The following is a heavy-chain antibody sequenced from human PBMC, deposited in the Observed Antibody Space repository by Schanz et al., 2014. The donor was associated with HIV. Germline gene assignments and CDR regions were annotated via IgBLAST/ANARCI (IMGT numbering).Heavy chain of an antibody. CDR1: GYSISRGGYY. CDR2: INHSGST. CDR3: ARDSTMDYFDY. Sequence: QVHLQESGPGLVKPSQTLSLTCSVSGYSISRGGYYWSWIRQPPGKGLEWIGRINHSGSTNYNPPPKSGITISVDTPSDQFPLKLSSVTAADTAVYYCARDSTMDYFDYWGQGTLVTVSS. D-gene: IGHD3-3*02. V-gene: IGHV4-38-2*02. J-gene: IGHJ4*02.